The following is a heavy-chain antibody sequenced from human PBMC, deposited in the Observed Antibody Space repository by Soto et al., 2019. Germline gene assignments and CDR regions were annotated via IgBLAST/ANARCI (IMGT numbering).Heavy chain of an antibody. Sequence: ASVKVSCKASGYTFPNYAMHWVRQAPGQGLEWMGWINAGNGNTKYSQRFQGRVTITRDTSASTVYMELSSLRSEDTAVYYCARVSYCTYTSCPIDYWGQGTLVTVSS. J-gene: IGHJ4*02. V-gene: IGHV1-3*01. CDR3: ARVSYCTYTSCPIDY. CDR2: INAGNGNT. D-gene: IGHD2-2*01. CDR1: GYTFPNYA.